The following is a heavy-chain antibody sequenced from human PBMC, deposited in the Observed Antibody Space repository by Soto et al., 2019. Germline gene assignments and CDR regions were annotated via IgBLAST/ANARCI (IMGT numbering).Heavy chain of an antibody. V-gene: IGHV4-31*03. J-gene: IGHJ5*02. Sequence: SETLSLTCTVSGGSISSGGYYWSWIRQHPGKGLEWIAYIYYSGSTYYNPSLKSRVTISVDTPKNQFSLKLSSVTAADTAVYYCAREDGSGSPNWFDPWGQGTLVTVSS. CDR2: IYYSGST. CDR3: AREDGSGSPNWFDP. D-gene: IGHD3-10*01. CDR1: GGSISSGGYY.